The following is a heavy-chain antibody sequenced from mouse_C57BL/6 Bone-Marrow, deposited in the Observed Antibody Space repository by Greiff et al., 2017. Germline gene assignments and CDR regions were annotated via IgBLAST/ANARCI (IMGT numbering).Heavy chain of an antibody. J-gene: IGHJ1*03. CDR3: ARHEERHYYGSSHWYFDV. CDR1: GYTFTEYT. CDR2: FYPGSGSI. V-gene: IGHV1-62-2*01. Sequence: QVQLQQSGAELVKPGASVKLSCKASGYTFTEYTIHWVKQRSGQGLEWIGWFYPGSGSIKYNEKFKDKATLTADKSSSTVYMELSRLTSEDSAVYVCARHEERHYYGSSHWYFDVWGTGTTVTVSS. D-gene: IGHD1-1*01.